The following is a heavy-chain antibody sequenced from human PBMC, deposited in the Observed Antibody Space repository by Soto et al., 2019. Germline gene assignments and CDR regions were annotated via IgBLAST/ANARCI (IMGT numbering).Heavy chain of an antibody. CDR3: AREEGSSGWTFWYFDL. CDR1: GFTFSSYA. V-gene: IGHV3-30-3*01. J-gene: IGHJ2*01. D-gene: IGHD6-19*01. CDR2: ISYDGSNK. Sequence: QVQLVESGGGVVQPGRSLRLSCAASGFTFSSYAMHWVRQAPGKGLEWVAVISYDGSNKYYADSVKGRFTISRDNSKNTLCLQMNSLRAEDTAVYYCAREEGSSGWTFWYFDLWGRGTLVTVSS.